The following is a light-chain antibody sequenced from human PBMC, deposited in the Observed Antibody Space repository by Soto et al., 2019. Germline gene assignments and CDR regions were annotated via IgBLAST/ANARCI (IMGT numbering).Light chain of an antibody. V-gene: IGLV1-51*02. J-gene: IGLJ1*01. CDR2: ENN. CDR3: GTWDSSLSAQV. Sequence: QSVLTQPPSVSSAPGQKVTISCFGISSNIGNNYVSWYQQLPGTAPKLLIYENNKRPSGIPDRFSGSKSGTSATLGITGLQTGDEADYYCGTWDSSLSAQVFATGTKVTVL. CDR1: SSNIGNNY.